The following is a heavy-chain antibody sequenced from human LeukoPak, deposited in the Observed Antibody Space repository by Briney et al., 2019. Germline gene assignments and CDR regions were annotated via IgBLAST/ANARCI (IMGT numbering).Heavy chain of an antibody. D-gene: IGHD6-6*01. Sequence: SETLSLTCTVSGGSVSDGNYYWTWVRQPAGKGLEWIGRIYSSEDTKYNPSLKSRVTISLDTSKNQFALRLTSVTAADTAVYYYARVSNDAARSLDSWGQGTLVTVSS. CDR1: GGSVSDGNYY. CDR2: IYSSEDT. J-gene: IGHJ4*02. V-gene: IGHV4-61*02. CDR3: ARVSNDAARSLDS.